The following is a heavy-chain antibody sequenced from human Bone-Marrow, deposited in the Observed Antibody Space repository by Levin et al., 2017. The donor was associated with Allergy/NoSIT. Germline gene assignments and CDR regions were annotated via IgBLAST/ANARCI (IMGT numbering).Heavy chain of an antibody. D-gene: IGHD6-13*01. CDR1: GDSISSGDYY. CDR2: ISYSGSS. Sequence: SQTLSLTCTVFGDSISSGDYYWSWIRQHPGKGLECIGYISYSGSSYYNSSLRSRVTMSMDTSKNQFSLKLSSVTAADTAVYYCARIGQQLIRSWGQGTLVTVSS. CDR3: ARIGQQLIRS. V-gene: IGHV4-31*03. J-gene: IGHJ4*02.